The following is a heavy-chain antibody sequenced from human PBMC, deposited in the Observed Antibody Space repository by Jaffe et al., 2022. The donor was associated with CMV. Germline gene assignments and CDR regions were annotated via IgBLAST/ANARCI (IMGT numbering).Heavy chain of an antibody. J-gene: IGHJ4*02. CDR3: ARGSLGGPKREDYFDS. D-gene: IGHD3-10*01. V-gene: IGHV1-2*02. CDR2: INCNSGDA. CDR1: GYAFTDYH. Sequence: QVQLVQSGTEVKKPGASVKVSCKASGYAFTDYHIQWVRQAPGQGLEWMAWINCNSGDANYLQTFQGRVTVTRDKSINTVYVELSSLRSDDTAVYYCARGSLGGPKREDYFDSWGQGTLVTVSS.